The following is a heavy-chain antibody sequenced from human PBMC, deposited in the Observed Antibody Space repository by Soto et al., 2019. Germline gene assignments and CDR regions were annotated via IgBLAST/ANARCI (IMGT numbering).Heavy chain of an antibody. J-gene: IGHJ4*02. CDR1: GGSITFNF. CDR2: VFHTGNT. Sequence: QWQVQESGPGLVKPSETLSLTCTVSGGSITFNFWSWIRQPPGKGLEWIGYVFHTGNTDYNPSLKSRVTISVDTSKNRLSLKLDSVTAADTAVYYCARGSGCLDYWGQGTLVTVSS. V-gene: IGHV4-59*08. CDR3: ARGSGCLDY. D-gene: IGHD6-19*01.